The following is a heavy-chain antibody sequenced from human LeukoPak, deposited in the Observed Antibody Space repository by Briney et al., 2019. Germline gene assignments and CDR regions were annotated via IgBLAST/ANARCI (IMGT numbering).Heavy chain of an antibody. CDR3: ARAYSSSWDRLGYYYYYGMDV. J-gene: IGHJ6*02. Sequence: PSETLSLTCTVSGASISSGDYYWTWLRQPPRKGLEWIGYIYYSASTYYNPSLKSRVTISVDKSKNQFSLKLSSVTAADTAVYYCARAYSSSWDRLGYYYYYGMDVWGQGTTVTVSS. D-gene: IGHD6-13*01. CDR1: GASISSGDYY. CDR2: IYYSAST. V-gene: IGHV4-30-4*08.